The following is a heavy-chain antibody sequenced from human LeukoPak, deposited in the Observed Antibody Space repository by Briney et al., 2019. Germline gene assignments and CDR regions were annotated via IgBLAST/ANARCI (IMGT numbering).Heavy chain of an antibody. D-gene: IGHD6-19*01. Sequence: PGGSLRLSCAASGFTFSDYYMFWIRQAPGKGLEWISYISNSGSTMYYADSVKGRFTISRDNSKNTFYLQMNNLRAEDTAVYFCARGSGSGWYGWFAPWGQGTLVTVSS. CDR3: ARGSGSGWYGWFAP. V-gene: IGHV3-11*01. J-gene: IGHJ5*02. CDR1: GFTFSDYY. CDR2: ISNSGSTM.